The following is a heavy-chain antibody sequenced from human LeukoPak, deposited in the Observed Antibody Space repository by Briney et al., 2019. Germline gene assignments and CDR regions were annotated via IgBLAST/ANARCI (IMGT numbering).Heavy chain of an antibody. Sequence: GGSLRLSCAASGFTFSSYSMNWVRQAPGKGLEWVSSISSSSSYIYYADSVKGRFTISRDNAKNSLYLQMNSLRAEDTAVYYCARDPRRDGYNFPAQKDYWGQGTLVTVSS. CDR2: ISSSSSYI. CDR3: ARDPRRDGYNFPAQKDY. CDR1: GFTFSSYS. V-gene: IGHV3-21*01. J-gene: IGHJ4*02. D-gene: IGHD5-24*01.